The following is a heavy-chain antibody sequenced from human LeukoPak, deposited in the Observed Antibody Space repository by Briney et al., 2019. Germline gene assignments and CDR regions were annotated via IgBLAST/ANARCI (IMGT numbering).Heavy chain of an antibody. V-gene: IGHV1-2*02. CDR3: ARAMRNSAFAI. D-gene: IGHD1-14*01. J-gene: IGHJ3*02. Sequence: PSVKLSCKASGYTVTDSYMHRVRQAAGHGVEWLGWINPNSGVTNYAQKFQGRVTMTRDTSISTAYMELSRLRSDDTAIYYCARAMRNSAFAIWGQGTMVTVSS. CDR2: INPNSGVT. CDR1: GYTVTDSY.